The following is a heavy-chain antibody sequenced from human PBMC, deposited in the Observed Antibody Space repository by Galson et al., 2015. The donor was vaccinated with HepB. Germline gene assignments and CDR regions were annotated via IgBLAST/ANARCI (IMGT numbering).Heavy chain of an antibody. Sequence: SVKVSCKASGGTFNSNVMSWVRQAPGQGLEWMGGIMSIFGKGNSAQKVQGRVTITAQKFQGRVTITADESTSTAYMELSSLRSEDTAVYYCAIVGDIVSMVGLRFDYWGRGTLVTVSS. CDR3: AIVGDIVSMVGLRFDY. D-gene: IGHD5-12*01. J-gene: IGHJ4*02. V-gene: IGHV1-69*13. CDR2: IMSIFGKG. CDR1: GGTFNSNV.